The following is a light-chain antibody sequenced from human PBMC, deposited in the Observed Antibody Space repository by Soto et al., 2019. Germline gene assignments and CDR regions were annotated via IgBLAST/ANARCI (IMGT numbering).Light chain of an antibody. CDR1: QSIITY. CDR3: QQSYSTTWT. Sequence: DIQMTQSPSSLSASVVDIVTITFRSSQSIITYLNWYQQKPGKAPKLLIYAASSLQSGVPSRFSGSGSETDFTLTISSLQPEDFATYSCQQSYSTTWTFGQGTKVDIK. J-gene: IGKJ1*01. V-gene: IGKV1-39*01. CDR2: AAS.